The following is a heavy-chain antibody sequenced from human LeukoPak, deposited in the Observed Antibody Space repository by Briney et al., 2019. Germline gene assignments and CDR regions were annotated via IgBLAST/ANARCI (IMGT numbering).Heavy chain of an antibody. D-gene: IGHD3-22*01. CDR3: ARRTYYYDTSAYYYDS. J-gene: IGHJ5*01. V-gene: IGHV3-53*01. CDR2: IYSGGTT. CDR1: GFSFSNAW. Sequence: GGSLRLSCTASGFSFSNAWVSWVRQAPGKGLEWVSAIYSGGTTYYADSVKGRFTISRDNSKNTLYLQMNSLRAEDTAVYYCARRTYYYDTSAYYYDSWGQGTLVTVSS.